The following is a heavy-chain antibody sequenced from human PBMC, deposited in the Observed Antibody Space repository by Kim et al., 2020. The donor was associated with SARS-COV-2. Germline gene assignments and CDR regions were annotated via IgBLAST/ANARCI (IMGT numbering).Heavy chain of an antibody. CDR3: ARPSRSGAHVDY. Sequence: SYNPSLKGRVTIAIDKSKNQLSLKRSSVTAADTAVYYWARPSRSGAHVDYWGQGTLVTVSS. J-gene: IGHJ4*02. V-gene: IGHV4-39*01. D-gene: IGHD6-25*01.